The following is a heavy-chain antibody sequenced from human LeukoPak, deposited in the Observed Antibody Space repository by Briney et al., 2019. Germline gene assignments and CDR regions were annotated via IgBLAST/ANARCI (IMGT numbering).Heavy chain of an antibody. D-gene: IGHD7-27*01. J-gene: IGHJ4*02. CDR2: ISAYNCNT. V-gene: IGHV1-18*01. CDR1: GYTFTSYG. CDR3: ARDQNAGDFDY. Sequence: ASVKVSCKASGYTFTSYGISWVRQAPGQGLAWMGWISAYNCNTNYAQKLQGRVTMTTDTPTSTAYMELRSLRSDDTAVYYCARDQNAGDFDYWGQGTLVTVSS.